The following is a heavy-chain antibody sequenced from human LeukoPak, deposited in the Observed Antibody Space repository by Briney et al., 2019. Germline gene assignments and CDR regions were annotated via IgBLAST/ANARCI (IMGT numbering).Heavy chain of an antibody. D-gene: IGHD6-25*01. CDR3: AKDLGGPSGPLDY. CDR2: ISGGGGNT. J-gene: IGHJ4*02. CDR1: GFTFTSYA. V-gene: IGHV3-23*01. Sequence: QPGGSLRLSCAASGFTFTSYAMSWVRQAPGKGLEWVSAISGGGGNTYYADSVKGRFTISRDDSKNTLYLRMNSLRVEDTAVYYCAKDLGGPSGPLDYWGQGTLVTVSS.